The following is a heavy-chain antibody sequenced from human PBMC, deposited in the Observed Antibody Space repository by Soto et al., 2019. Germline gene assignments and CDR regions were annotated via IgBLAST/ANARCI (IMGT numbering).Heavy chain of an antibody. Sequence: NLSETLSLTCAVSGDPISSSKWWTWVRQTPGKGLEWIGKIDQNGITNYNPSLESRVTILKDNSKNQLSLKLTSVTAVDSAVYYCARLNRDYYYYGMDVWGQGATVTVSS. CDR3: ARLNRDYYYYGMDV. V-gene: IGHV4-4*02. J-gene: IGHJ6*02. CDR1: GDPISSSKW. CDR2: IDQNGIT.